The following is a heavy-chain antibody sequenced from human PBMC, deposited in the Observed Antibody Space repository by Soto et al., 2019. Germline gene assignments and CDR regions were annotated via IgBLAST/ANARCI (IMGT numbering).Heavy chain of an antibody. V-gene: IGHV3-30*18. CDR1: GFTFSSYA. J-gene: IGHJ4*02. CDR3: AKDPPKWEPNHYFDY. CDR2: ISYDGSNK. D-gene: IGHD1-26*01. Sequence: PGGSLRLSCAASGFTFSSYAMSWVRQAPGKGLEWVAVISYDGSNKYYADSVKGRFTISRDNSKNTLYLQMNSLRAEDTAVYYCAKDPPKWEPNHYFDYWGQGTLVTVSS.